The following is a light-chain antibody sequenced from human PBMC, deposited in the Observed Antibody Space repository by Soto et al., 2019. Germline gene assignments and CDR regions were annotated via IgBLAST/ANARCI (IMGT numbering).Light chain of an antibody. CDR3: LQYGSSPHT. CDR1: QSVSSNY. CDR2: TAS. V-gene: IGKV3-20*01. J-gene: IGKJ5*01. Sequence: EIVLTHSPGTLSLSPWEIASLSCRASQSVSSNYLAWFQQKPGQAPRLLISTASSRATGIPDRFSGSGSGTDFTLTITRLEPEDFAVYYCLQYGSSPHTFGQGTRLEIK.